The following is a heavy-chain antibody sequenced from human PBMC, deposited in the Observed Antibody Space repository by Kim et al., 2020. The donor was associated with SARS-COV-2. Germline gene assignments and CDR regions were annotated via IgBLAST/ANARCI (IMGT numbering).Heavy chain of an antibody. V-gene: IGHV3-30*03. CDR1: GFTFSSYG. J-gene: IGHJ4*02. D-gene: IGHD2-21*01. CDR3: ARDREGLFPDF. CDR2: ISYEGSNK. Sequence: GGSLRLSCVASGFTFSSYGMHWVRQAPAKGLEWVAVISYEGSNKFYGDSLRGRFIISRDNSKNTLYLQMNSLRVEDTALYYCARDREGLFPDFWGQGVL.